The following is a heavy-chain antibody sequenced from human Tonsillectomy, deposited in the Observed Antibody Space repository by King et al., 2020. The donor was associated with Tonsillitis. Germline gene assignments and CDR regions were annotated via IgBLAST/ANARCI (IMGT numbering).Heavy chain of an antibody. Sequence: VQLVESGGGVVQPGRSLRLSCAASGFTFSSYGMHWVRQAPGKGLEWVAVISYDGINKYYADSVKGRFTISRDNSKNTLYLQMNSLRAEDTAVYYCAKDLGSAYDNYFYYYGMDVWGQGTTVTVSS. V-gene: IGHV3-30*18. J-gene: IGHJ6*02. CDR1: GFTFSSYG. CDR2: ISYDGINK. D-gene: IGHD5-12*01. CDR3: AKDLGSAYDNYFYYYGMDV.